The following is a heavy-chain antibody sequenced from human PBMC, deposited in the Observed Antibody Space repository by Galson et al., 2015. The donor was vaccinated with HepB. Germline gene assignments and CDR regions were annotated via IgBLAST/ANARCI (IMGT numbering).Heavy chain of an antibody. CDR2: INAGNGNT. CDR1: GYTFTSYA. V-gene: IGHV1-3*01. J-gene: IGHJ4*02. D-gene: IGHD3-10*01. CDR3: ASEGDYYGSGSYSYFDY. Sequence: VKVSCKASGYTFTSYAMHWVRQAPGQRLEWMGWINAGNGNTKYSQKFQGRVTITRDTSASTAYMELSSLRSEDTAVYYCASEGDYYGSGSYSYFDYWGQGTLVTVSS.